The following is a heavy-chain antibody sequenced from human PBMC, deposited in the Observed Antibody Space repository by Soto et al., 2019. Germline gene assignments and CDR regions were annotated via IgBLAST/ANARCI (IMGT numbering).Heavy chain of an antibody. CDR3: ARSQVGRPLDV. CDR2: IIPIFGTA. D-gene: IGHD1-26*01. J-gene: IGHJ6*02. V-gene: IGHV1-69*05. CDR1: GGTFSSYA. Sequence: SGKVSWKASGGTFSSYAISWVRQAPGQGLEWMGGIIPIFGTANYAQKFQGRVTMTRDTSTSTVHMELITLRSEDTAVYYCARSQVGRPLDVWGPGTTVTVSS.